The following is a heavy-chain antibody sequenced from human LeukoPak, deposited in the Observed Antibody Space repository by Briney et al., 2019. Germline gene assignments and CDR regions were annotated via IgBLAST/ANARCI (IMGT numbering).Heavy chain of an antibody. D-gene: IGHD5-12*01. CDR2: IYYSRST. CDR1: GGSISSYY. Sequence: SETLSLTCTVSGGSISSYYWSWIRQPPGEGLGWIGYIYYSRSTNYNPSLQSRVTISVDTSKNQFSLKLSSVTAADTAVYYCARGLGYLDAFDIWGQGTMVTVSS. J-gene: IGHJ3*02. V-gene: IGHV4-59*01. CDR3: ARGLGYLDAFDI.